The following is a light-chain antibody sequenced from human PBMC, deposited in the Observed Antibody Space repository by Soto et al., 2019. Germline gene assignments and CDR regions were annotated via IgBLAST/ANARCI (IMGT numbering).Light chain of an antibody. J-gene: IGKJ1*01. V-gene: IGKV3-15*01. Sequence: EIVLTQSPATVSVSPGEGATLSCRASQSVSSNLAWYQQKPGQAPRLLMYGASTRATGITDRFSGSGSGTEFTLTISSLQSEDFAFYYCQQYSIWPRTFGQGTKVEVK. CDR3: QQYSIWPRT. CDR2: GAS. CDR1: QSVSSN.